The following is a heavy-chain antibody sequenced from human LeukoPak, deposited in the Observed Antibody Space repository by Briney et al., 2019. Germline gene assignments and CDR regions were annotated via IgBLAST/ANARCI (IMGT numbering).Heavy chain of an antibody. Sequence: GESLKISCRGSGYTFTTHWVGWGRQMPGKGLEWMGLIYPGDSDTRCSPSFQGQVTISADKSINTAYLQWSRLKASDTAMYYCATSSRPYGSGTYSYDYWGQGTLVTVSS. J-gene: IGHJ4*02. D-gene: IGHD3-10*01. CDR1: GYTFTTHW. CDR2: IYPGDSDT. CDR3: ATSSRPYGSGTYSYDY. V-gene: IGHV5-51*01.